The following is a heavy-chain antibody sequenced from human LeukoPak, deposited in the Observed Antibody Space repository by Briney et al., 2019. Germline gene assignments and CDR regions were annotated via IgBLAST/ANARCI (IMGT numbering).Heavy chain of an antibody. CDR1: GGSISSYY. Sequence: SETLSLTCTVSGGSISSYYWSWVRQTPGKGLEWVGYIYYSGSTKYNPSLKSRVTISVDTSKNQFSLKLSSVTAADTAVYYCARGYSSGHFQRWGQGTLVTVSS. D-gene: IGHD6-19*01. CDR2: IYYSGST. CDR3: ARGYSSGHFQR. V-gene: IGHV4-59*01. J-gene: IGHJ1*01.